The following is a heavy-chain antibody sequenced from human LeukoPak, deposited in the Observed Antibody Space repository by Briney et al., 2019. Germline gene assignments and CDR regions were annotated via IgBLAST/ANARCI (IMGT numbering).Heavy chain of an antibody. V-gene: IGHV4-4*07. D-gene: IGHD3-10*01. J-gene: IGHJ4*02. Sequence: PSETLSLTCTVSGASITKYHWSWIRQPAGKGLEWIGRFFTSGSTTYNPSLKSRVTMSVDTSKNQFSLKLNSVTAADTAVYYCARGRSSGTHTLDFDYWGQGTLVTVSS. CDR3: ARGRSSGTHTLDFDY. CDR2: FFTSGST. CDR1: GASITKYH.